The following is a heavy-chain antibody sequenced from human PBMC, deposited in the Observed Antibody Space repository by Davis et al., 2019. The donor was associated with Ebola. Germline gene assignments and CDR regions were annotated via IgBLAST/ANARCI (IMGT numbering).Heavy chain of an antibody. V-gene: IGHV3-74*01. CDR3: ARATAADY. Sequence: GESLKISCAASGFSFSAYWMHWVRQAPGKGLVWVSRISGDGSTTSYADSVRGRFTISRDNSKNTLYLQMNSLRAEDTAVYYCARATAADYWGQGTLVTVSS. CDR2: ISGDGSTT. D-gene: IGHD2-21*02. J-gene: IGHJ4*02. CDR1: GFSFSAYW.